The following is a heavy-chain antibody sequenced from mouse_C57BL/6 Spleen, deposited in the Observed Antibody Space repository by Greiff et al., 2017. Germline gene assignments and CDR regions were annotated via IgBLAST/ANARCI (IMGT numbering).Heavy chain of an antibody. D-gene: IGHD2-12*01. CDR2: IYPGSGNT. CDR3: ARDVTGFAY. CDR1: GYSFTSYY. J-gene: IGHJ3*01. V-gene: IGHV1-66*01. Sequence: VQLQQSGPELVKPGASVKISCKASGYSFTSYYIHWVKQRPGPGLEWIGWIYPGSGNTTYNEKFKGKATLTADTSSSTAYMQLSSLTSEDSAVYYCARDVTGFAYWGQGTLVTVAA.